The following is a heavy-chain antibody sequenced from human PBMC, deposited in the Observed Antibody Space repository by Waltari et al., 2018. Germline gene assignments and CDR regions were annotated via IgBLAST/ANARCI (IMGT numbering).Heavy chain of an antibody. V-gene: IGHV3-30-3*01. J-gene: IGHJ6*02. CDR3: AREGFCTDGVCYSHYYYGMDV. CDR1: GFPFSTYA. Sequence: QVQLVESGGGVVQPGRSLRLSCPASGFPFSTYAMQSVRPAPGKGLEGVAVMSYDGSNGYDADSVKCRFTISRDNSKNTLYLQMNSLRADDTAVYYCAREGFCTDGVCYSHYYYGMDVWGQGTTVTVSS. D-gene: IGHD2-8*01. CDR2: MSYDGSNG.